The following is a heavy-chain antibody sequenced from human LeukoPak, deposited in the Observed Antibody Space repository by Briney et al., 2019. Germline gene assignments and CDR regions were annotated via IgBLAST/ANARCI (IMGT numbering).Heavy chain of an antibody. CDR2: IYTSGRT. Sequence: SETLSLTCTVCGRSISSYYWSWIRQPAGEGLEWIGRIYTSGRTNYNPSLKSRVTMSVDTSKNQFSLKLSSVTAADTAVYYCAKSQFTIFGVVINDAFDIWGQGTMVTVSS. CDR1: GRSISSYY. D-gene: IGHD3-3*01. J-gene: IGHJ3*02. CDR3: AKSQFTIFGVVINDAFDI. V-gene: IGHV4-4*07.